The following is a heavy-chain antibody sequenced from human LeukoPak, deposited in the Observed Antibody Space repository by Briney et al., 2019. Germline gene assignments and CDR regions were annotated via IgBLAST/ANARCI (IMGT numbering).Heavy chain of an antibody. J-gene: IGHJ4*02. Sequence: PSETLSLTCTASGGSISSYYWSWIRKPPGKGLEWIGYIYYSGSTNYNPSLKSRVTISVDTSKNQFSLKLSSVTAADTAVYYCARGWAYGIDDYWGQGTLVTVSS. D-gene: IGHD3-9*01. CDR2: IYYSGST. CDR1: GGSISSYY. CDR3: ARGWAYGIDDY. V-gene: IGHV4-59*01.